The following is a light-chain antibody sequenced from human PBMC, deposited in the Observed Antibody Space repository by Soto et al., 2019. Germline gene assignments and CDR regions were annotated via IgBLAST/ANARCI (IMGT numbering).Light chain of an antibody. CDR1: QSISSW. CDR2: DAS. V-gene: IGKV1-5*01. CDR3: QQYNSPYT. Sequence: DIQMTQSPSTLSASVGDRVTITCLASQSISSWLAWYQQKPGKAPKLLIYDASSLESGVPSRFSGSGSGTEFTLTISSLQPDDFATYYCQQYNSPYTFGQGTKLEIK. J-gene: IGKJ2*01.